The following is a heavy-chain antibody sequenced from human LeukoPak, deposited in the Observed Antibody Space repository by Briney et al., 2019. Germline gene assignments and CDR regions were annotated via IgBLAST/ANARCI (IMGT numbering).Heavy chain of an antibody. V-gene: IGHV1-69*13. Sequence: SVKVSCKASRGTFSSYAISWVRQAPGQGLEWVGGIIPIFGTANYAQKFQGRVTITADESTSTAYLELSSLRSEDTAVYYCARGESHRGSYYYDSSGYYYAAFDIWGQGTMVTVP. J-gene: IGHJ3*02. CDR3: ARGESHRGSYYYDSSGYYYAAFDI. CDR1: RGTFSSYA. D-gene: IGHD3-22*01. CDR2: IIPIFGTA.